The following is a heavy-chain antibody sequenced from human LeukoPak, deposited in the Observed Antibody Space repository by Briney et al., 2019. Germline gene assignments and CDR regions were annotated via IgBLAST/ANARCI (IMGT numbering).Heavy chain of an antibody. CDR1: GGSISHYY. Sequence: SETLSLTCTVSGGSISHYYWSWIRQPPGKGLEWIGYIYYSGSTNYNPSLKSRVTISVETSKNQFSLKLSSVTAADTAVYYCARRAGTAIIPYYYDYWGQGTLVTVSS. CDR2: IYYSGST. V-gene: IGHV4-59*08. J-gene: IGHJ4*02. D-gene: IGHD1-14*01. CDR3: ARRAGTAIIPYYYDY.